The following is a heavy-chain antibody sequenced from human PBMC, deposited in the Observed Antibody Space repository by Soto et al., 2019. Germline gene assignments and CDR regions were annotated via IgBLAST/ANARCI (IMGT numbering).Heavy chain of an antibody. CDR1: GFTFSDYA. CDR2: ISSDGNNK. CDR3: ASRWIQPLDY. D-gene: IGHD5-18*01. J-gene: IGHJ4*02. V-gene: IGHV3-30-3*01. Sequence: QVQLVESGGGVVQPGRSLRLSCAASGFTFSDYAMHWVRQAPGKGLEWVAVISSDGNNKYYADSVKGRFTISRDNSKNTLYIQMNSLRAEDTAVYYCASRWIQPLDYLGQGTLVTVSS.